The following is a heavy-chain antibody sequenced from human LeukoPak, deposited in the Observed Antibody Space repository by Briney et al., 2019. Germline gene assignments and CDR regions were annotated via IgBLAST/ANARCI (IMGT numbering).Heavy chain of an antibody. J-gene: IGHJ4*02. Sequence: ASVKVSCKASGYPFTDQFINWVRQAPGRGLEWMGWINPNSGDTNYEQRFQSRVTMTRDTSISIAYMDLTRLASDDTAVYYCARGELLVDYWGQGTLVTVSS. CDR3: ARGELLVDY. V-gene: IGHV1-2*02. D-gene: IGHD3-10*01. CDR1: GYPFTDQF. CDR2: INPNSGDT.